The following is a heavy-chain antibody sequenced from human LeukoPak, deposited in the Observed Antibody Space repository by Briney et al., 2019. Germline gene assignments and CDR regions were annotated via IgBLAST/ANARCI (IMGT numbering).Heavy chain of an antibody. CDR2: IYDSGSS. CDR1: GASISRYF. J-gene: IGHJ4*02. Sequence: PSDTLSLTCAVSGASISRYFWMWIRQPPGKGLEWIRYIYDSGSSKYNPSLESRVTISLDTSKNQFSLKLTFVTAADTAVYYCARVPDTTMVYFDYWGEGTLVTVSS. D-gene: IGHD5-18*01. V-gene: IGHV4-59*07. CDR3: ARVPDTTMVYFDY.